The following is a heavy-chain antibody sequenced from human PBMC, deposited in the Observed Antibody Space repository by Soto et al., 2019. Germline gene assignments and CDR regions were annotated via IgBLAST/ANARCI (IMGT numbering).Heavy chain of an antibody. Sequence: QVQLQESGPGLVKPSGNLSLTCAVSGGSISSSNWWSWVRQDPGKGLEWIGEIYHSGSTNYNPSLKRRVTISVDKSKNQFSLKLSSVTAADTAVYYCARVSGSYYYGMDVWGQGTTVTVSS. CDR2: IYHSGST. J-gene: IGHJ6*02. D-gene: IGHD1-26*01. CDR3: ARVSGSYYYGMDV. CDR1: GGSISSSNW. V-gene: IGHV4-4*02.